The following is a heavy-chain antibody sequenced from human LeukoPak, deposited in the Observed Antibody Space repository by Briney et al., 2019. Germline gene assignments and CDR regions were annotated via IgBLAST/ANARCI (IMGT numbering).Heavy chain of an antibody. V-gene: IGHV3-21*04. CDR2: ISSSSSYI. CDR3: AVLHYYAMDV. J-gene: IGHJ6*02. Sequence: GGSLRLSCVGSGLSFSSYWMSWFRQAPGKGLEWVSSISSSSSYIYYADSVKGRFTISRDNAKNSLYLQMNSLRGEDAALYYCAVLHYYAMDVWGQGTTVTVSS. D-gene: IGHD2-8*01. CDR1: GLSFSSYW.